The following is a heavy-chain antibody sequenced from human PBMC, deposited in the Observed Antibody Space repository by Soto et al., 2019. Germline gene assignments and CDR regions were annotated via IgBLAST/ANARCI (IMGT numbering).Heavy chain of an antibody. CDR3: ARDMREGSIAAAGTGPAEYFQH. CDR2: INPSGGST. D-gene: IGHD6-13*01. V-gene: IGHV1-46*01. J-gene: IGHJ1*01. CDR1: GYTFTSYY. Sequence: GASVKVSCKASGYTFTSYYMHWARQAPGQGLEWMGIINPSGGSTSYAQKFQGRVTMTRDTSTSTVYMELSSLRSEDTAVYYCARDMREGSIAAAGTGPAEYFQHWGQGTLVTVSS.